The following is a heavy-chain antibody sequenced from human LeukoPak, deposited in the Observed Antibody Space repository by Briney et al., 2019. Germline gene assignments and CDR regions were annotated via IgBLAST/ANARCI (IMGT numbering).Heavy chain of an antibody. CDR1: GFTFSSYA. D-gene: IGHD2-15*01. J-gene: IGHJ4*02. CDR2: ITGNGVST. V-gene: IGHV3-23*01. CDR3: AKGTVASCSGGSCYPFDC. Sequence: GGSLRLSCAASGFTFSSYAMSWVRQAPGKGLEWVSAITGNGVSTFHTNSVKGRFTISRDNSKNTLYLQMNSLRAEDTALYYCAKGTVASCSGGSCYPFDCWGEGTLVTVSS.